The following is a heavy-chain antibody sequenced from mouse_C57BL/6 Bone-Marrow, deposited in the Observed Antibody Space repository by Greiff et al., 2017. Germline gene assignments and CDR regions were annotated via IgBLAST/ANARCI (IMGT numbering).Heavy chain of an antibody. CDR3: ARRRHYDEEFAY. CDR1: GYTFTSYW. J-gene: IGHJ3*01. Sequence: QVQLQQPGAELVRPGTSVKLSCKASGYTFTSYWMHWVKQRPGQGLEWIGVIDPSDSYTNYNQKFKGKATLTVDTSSSTAYMQLSSLTSEVSAVYYCARRRHYDEEFAYWGQGTLVTVSA. V-gene: IGHV1-59*01. D-gene: IGHD2-4*01. CDR2: IDPSDSYT.